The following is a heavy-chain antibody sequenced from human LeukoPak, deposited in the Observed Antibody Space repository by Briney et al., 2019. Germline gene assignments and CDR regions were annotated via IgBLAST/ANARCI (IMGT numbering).Heavy chain of an antibody. J-gene: IGHJ4*02. V-gene: IGHV3-23*01. CDR2: ISGSGGST. CDR1: GFTFSSYG. D-gene: IGHD3-9*01. CDR3: AKDSVALTYYDILTGYYNVGYFDY. Sequence: GGSLRLSCAASGFTFSSYGMSWVRQAPGKGLVWVSAISGSGGSTYYADSVKGRFTISRDNSKNTLYLQMNSLRAEDTAVYYCAKDSVALTYYDILTGYYNVGYFDYWGRGTLVTVSS.